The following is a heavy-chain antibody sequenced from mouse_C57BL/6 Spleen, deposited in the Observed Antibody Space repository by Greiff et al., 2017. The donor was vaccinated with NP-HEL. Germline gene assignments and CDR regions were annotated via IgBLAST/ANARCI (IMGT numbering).Heavy chain of an antibody. Sequence: EVQVVESGPGLVKPSQSLSLTCSVTGYSITSGYYWNWIRQFPGNKLEWMGYISYDGSNNYNPSLKNRISITRDTSKNQFFLKLNSVTTEDTATYYCARTSYYSNSYYFDYWGQGTTLTVSS. CDR1: GYSITSGYY. D-gene: IGHD2-5*01. CDR3: ARTSYYSNSYYFDY. J-gene: IGHJ2*01. V-gene: IGHV3-6*01. CDR2: ISYDGSN.